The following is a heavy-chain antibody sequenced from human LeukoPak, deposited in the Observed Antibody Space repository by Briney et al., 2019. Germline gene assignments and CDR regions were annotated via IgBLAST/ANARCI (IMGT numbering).Heavy chain of an antibody. J-gene: IGHJ4*02. V-gene: IGHV1-46*01. D-gene: IGHD4-17*01. CDR1: GFTFSSYG. CDR2: INPSGGST. CDR3: ARQGMTTVTTWFDY. Sequence: GGSLRLSCAASGFTFSSYGMHWVRQAPGQGLEWMGIINPSGGSTSYAQKFQGRVTMTRDTSTSTVYMELSSLRSEDTAVYYCARQGMTTVTTWFDYWGQGTLVTVSS.